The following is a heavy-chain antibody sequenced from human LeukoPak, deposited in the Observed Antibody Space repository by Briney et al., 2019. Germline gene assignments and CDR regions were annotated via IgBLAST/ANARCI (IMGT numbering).Heavy chain of an antibody. CDR2: IYFRGST. CDR1: GVSVGSGDYF. V-gene: IGHV4-30-4*08. J-gene: IGHJ4*02. Sequence: SQTLSLTCTVAGVSVGSGDYFWSWIRQPPGKGLEWIGYIYFRGSTDANPSLESRVTVSIDTSKNQFSLKLRSVTAADTAVYYCTRSASPDYWGQGLLVTVSS. CDR3: TRSASPDY. D-gene: IGHD1-14*01.